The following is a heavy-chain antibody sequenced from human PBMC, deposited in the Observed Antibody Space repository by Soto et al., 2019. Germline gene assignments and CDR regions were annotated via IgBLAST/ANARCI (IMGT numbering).Heavy chain of an antibody. V-gene: IGHV3-11*05. D-gene: IGHD2-15*01. Sequence: GGSLRLSCAAFGFIFSHYYMGWIRQAPGKGLEWVSYINPTSGHINYADSVKGRFTISRDNARNSLYLQMNSLTAEDTALYYCARDAVVAAQGWGYHFDSWGQGALVTVSS. J-gene: IGHJ4*02. CDR2: INPTSGHI. CDR1: GFIFSHYY. CDR3: ARDAVVAAQGWGYHFDS.